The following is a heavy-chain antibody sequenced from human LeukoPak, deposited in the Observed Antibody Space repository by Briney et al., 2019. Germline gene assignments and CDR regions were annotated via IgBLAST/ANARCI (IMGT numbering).Heavy chain of an antibody. CDR3: AVSRYYHDSSGYEYFQH. D-gene: IGHD3-22*01. V-gene: IGHV3-74*01. CDR1: GFTFSSYW. Sequence: PGGSLRLSCAASGFTFSSYWMHWVRQAPGKGLVWVSRINSDGSSTSYADSVRGRFTISRDNAKNTLYLQMNSLRAEDTAVYYCAVSRYYHDSSGYEYFQHWGQGTLVTVSS. CDR2: INSDGSST. J-gene: IGHJ1*01.